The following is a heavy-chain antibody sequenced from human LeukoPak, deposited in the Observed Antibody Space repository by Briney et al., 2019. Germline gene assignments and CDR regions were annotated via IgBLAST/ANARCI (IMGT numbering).Heavy chain of an antibody. CDR2: MNPNSGNT. Sequence: ASVKVSCKASGYTFTSYDINWVRQATGQGLEWMGWMNPNSGNTGYAQKFQGRVTMTRNTSISTACMELSSLRSEDTAVYYCARILRYFDWLLGDYYGMDVWGQGTTVTVSS. V-gene: IGHV1-8*01. D-gene: IGHD3-9*01. J-gene: IGHJ6*02. CDR3: ARILRYFDWLLGDYYGMDV. CDR1: GYTFTSYD.